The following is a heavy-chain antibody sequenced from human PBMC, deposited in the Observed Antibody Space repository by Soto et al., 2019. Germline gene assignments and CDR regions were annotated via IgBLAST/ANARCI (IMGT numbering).Heavy chain of an antibody. D-gene: IGHD5-12*01. CDR2: IYHSGHT. J-gene: IGHJ4*02. V-gene: IGHV4-61*01. CDR1: GASVRRASDY. CDR3: ARSRGYGYDVFYF. Sequence: QVQLQDSCPGLVKPSETLSLPCTVSGASVRRASDYLSWIRQPPGRGLECLGYIYHSGHTYYNPSLLSRVSISIDTSSNQFSLRLTSVTATDTAVYYCARSRGYGYDVFYFWGRGSLVTVSS.